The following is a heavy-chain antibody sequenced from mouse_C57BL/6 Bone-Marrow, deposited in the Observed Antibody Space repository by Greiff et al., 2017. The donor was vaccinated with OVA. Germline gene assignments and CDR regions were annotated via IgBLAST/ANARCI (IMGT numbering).Heavy chain of an antibody. CDR3: AMRGSSYRWFAY. V-gene: IGHV1-74*01. D-gene: IGHD1-1*01. CDR1: GYTFTSYW. Sequence: QVQLKQPGAELVKLGASVKVSCKASGYTFTSYWMHWVKQRPGQGLEWIGRIHPSDSDTNYNQKFKGKATLTVDKSSSTAYMQLSSLTSEDSAVYYCAMRGSSYRWFAYWGQGTLVTVSA. CDR2: IHPSDSDT. J-gene: IGHJ3*01.